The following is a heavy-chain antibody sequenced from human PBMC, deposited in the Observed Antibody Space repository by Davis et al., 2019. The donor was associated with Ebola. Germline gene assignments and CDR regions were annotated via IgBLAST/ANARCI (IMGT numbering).Heavy chain of an antibody. J-gene: IGHJ4*02. CDR1: GFTFSGSA. CDR2: IRSKANSYST. V-gene: IGHV3-73*01. CDR3: TSTGTTVVTPKDY. D-gene: IGHD4-23*01. Sequence: PGGPLRLSCAAPGFTFSGSAMHWLRQASGKGLEWAGRIRSKANSYSTAYAASVKGRLTISRDDSKNTAYLQMNSLKTEDTAVYYCTSTGTTVVTPKDYWGQGTLVTVSS.